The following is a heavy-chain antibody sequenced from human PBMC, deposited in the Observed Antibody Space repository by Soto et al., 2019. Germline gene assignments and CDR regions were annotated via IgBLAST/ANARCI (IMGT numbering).Heavy chain of an antibody. D-gene: IGHD3-16*01. CDR2: VYRTGST. J-gene: IGHJ4*02. CDR1: GGSISTSNW. V-gene: IGHV4-4*02. CDR3: ARDRPGDYHFFDY. Sequence: SETLSLTCAVSGGSISTSNWWSWVRQPPGKGLEWIGEVYRTGSTNYNPSLESRLTISVDKSKNQFSLQMNSLRAEDTAVYYCARDRPGDYHFFDYWGQGNMVTVSS.